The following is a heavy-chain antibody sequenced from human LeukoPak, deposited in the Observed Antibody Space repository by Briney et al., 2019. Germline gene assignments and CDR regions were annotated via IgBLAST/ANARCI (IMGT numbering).Heavy chain of an antibody. J-gene: IGHJ6*03. CDR3: ARLYGQPIYCSGGSCYSGQYYYYYMDV. V-gene: IGHV4-39*01. Sequence: SETLSLTCTVSGGSISSSSYYWGWIRQPPGKGLEWFGSIYYSGSTYYNPSLKSRVTISVDTSKNQFSLKLSSVTAADTAVYYCARLYGQPIYCSGGSCYSGQYYYYYMDVWGKGTTVTVSS. D-gene: IGHD2-15*01. CDR2: IYYSGST. CDR1: GGSISSSSYY.